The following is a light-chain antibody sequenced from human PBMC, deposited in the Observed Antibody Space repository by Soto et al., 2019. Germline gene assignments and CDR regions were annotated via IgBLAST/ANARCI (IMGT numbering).Light chain of an antibody. V-gene: IGKV3-11*01. J-gene: IGKJ4*01. CDR3: QQRGT. CDR1: QSVSSN. Sequence: EIVMTQSTANLSVSPGERATLSCRASQSVSSNLAWYQQKPGQAPRLLIYDASSRATGIPDRFSGGGSGTDFTLTISSLEPEDFAVYYCQQRGTFGGGTKVEIK. CDR2: DAS.